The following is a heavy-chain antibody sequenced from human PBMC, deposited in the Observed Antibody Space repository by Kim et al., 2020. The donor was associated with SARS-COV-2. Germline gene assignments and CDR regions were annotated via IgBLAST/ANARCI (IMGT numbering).Heavy chain of an antibody. CDR2: ITSDGSNT. CDR3: ARSGMGV. Sequence: GGSLRLSCAASGFTFSDYNMYWFRQAPGKGLVWVSRITSDGSNTHYADSVKGRFTISRDNAKNTLFLQMISLGAEDTATYYCARSGMGVWGQVTTGTVSS. J-gene: IGHJ6*02. V-gene: IGHV3-74*01. CDR1: GFTFSDYN.